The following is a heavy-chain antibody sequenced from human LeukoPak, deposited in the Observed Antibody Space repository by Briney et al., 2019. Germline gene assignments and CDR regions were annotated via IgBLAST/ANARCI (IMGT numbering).Heavy chain of an antibody. CDR2: ISYDGSNK. J-gene: IGHJ4*02. CDR1: GFTFSSYG. D-gene: IGHD1-26*01. Sequence: GGSLRLSCAASGFTFSSYGMHWVRQAPGKGLEWVAVISYDGSNKYYADSVKGRFTISRDNSKNTLYLLMNSLRAEDTAVYYCAKPLVGATDYWGQGTLVTVSS. V-gene: IGHV3-30*18. CDR3: AKPLVGATDY.